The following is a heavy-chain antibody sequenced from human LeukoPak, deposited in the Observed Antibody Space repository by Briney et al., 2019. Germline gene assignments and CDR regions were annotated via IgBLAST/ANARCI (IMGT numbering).Heavy chain of an antibody. CDR2: INPNSGGT. CDR1: GYTFTGYY. CDR3: ARDAGSGSYKLDY. D-gene: IGHD3-10*01. J-gene: IGHJ4*02. Sequence: GASVKVSCRASGYTFTGYYMHWVRQAPGQGLEWMGWINPNSGGTNYAQKFQGRVTMTRDTSISTAYMELSRLRSDDTAVYYCARDAGSGSYKLDYWGQGTLVTVSS. V-gene: IGHV1-2*02.